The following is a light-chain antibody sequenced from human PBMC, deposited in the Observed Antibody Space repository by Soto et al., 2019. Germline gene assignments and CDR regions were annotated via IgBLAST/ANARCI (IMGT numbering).Light chain of an antibody. CDR2: RMS. V-gene: IGKV1-5*03. CDR3: QQCDDHSFT. CDR1: QTISSD. J-gene: IGKJ2*01. Sequence: DIQMTQFPSTLSASVGDRVTITCRASQTISSDLAWYQQKPGKVPKLLIYRMSTLESGVPSRFSGSGSGTEFTLTISSLQPDEFAIYYCQQCDDHSFTFGQGTKLEIK.